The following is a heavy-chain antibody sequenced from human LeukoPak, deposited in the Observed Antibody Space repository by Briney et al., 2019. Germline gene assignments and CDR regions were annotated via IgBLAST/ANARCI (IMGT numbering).Heavy chain of an antibody. CDR2: ISGSGGST. D-gene: IGHD3-10*01. J-gene: IGHJ4*02. Sequence: GGSLRLSCAASGFTLSSYGMSWVRQTPGKGLEWVSTISGSGGSTYYADSVKGRFTISRDNSKNTLYLQMNSLRADDTAVYYCVKDRVDGSGSQFDSWGQGSLVIVS. V-gene: IGHV3-23*01. CDR3: VKDRVDGSGSQFDS. CDR1: GFTLSSYG.